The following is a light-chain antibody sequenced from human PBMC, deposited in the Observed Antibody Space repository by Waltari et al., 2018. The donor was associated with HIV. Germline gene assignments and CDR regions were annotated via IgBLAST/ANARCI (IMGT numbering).Light chain of an antibody. CDR2: DVN. CDR1: SGDVGNHHY. Sequence: QSALTQPPSASGSPGQSVTISCTGTSGDVGNHHYASWYQQHLAKAPKLIMFDVNERPSGVPDRFFGSKSGNTASLTVSGLQADDEADYFCSAYGGSYNRLLFGGGTKLTVL. J-gene: IGLJ2*01. V-gene: IGLV2-8*01. CDR3: SAYGGSYNRLL.